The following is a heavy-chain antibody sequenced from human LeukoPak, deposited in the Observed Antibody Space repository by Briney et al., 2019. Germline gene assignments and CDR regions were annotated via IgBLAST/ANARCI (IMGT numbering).Heavy chain of an antibody. J-gene: IGHJ4*02. CDR2: ISSNGGRT. V-gene: IGHV3-64*01. CDR1: GFSLSSHA. CDR3: ARQAPTLRNYFDY. Sequence: GGPLRLSCAASGFSLSSHAMHWVRQAPGKGLEYVSAISSNGGRTYYANSVKGRFTISRDNSKNTLYLQMGSLRAEDMAVYYCARQAPTLRNYFDYWGQGTLVTVSS.